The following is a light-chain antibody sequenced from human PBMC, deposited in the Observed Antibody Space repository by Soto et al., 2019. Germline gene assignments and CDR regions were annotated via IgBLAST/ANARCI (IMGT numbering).Light chain of an antibody. CDR1: QSVLSSSNNKNF. V-gene: IGKV4-1*01. J-gene: IGKJ2*01. Sequence: DIVMTQSPDSLAVSLGERATINCKSSQSVLSSSNNKNFLAWYQQKPGQSPKLLIYWASTRESGVPDRFSGSGSATDFTLTISSLQAEDVAVYYCQQYYRFPYTFGQGTKLEIK. CDR2: WAS. CDR3: QQYYRFPYT.